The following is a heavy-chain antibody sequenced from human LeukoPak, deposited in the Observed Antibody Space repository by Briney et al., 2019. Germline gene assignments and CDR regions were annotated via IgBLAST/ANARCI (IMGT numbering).Heavy chain of an antibody. CDR1: RFTFSSYG. CDR3: ASLVVPADY. D-gene: IGHD2-2*01. CDR2: IRYDGSNK. Sequence: GGSLRLSCAASRFTFSSYGMHWVRQAPGKGLEWVAFIRYDGSNKYYADSVKGRFTISRDNSKNTLYLQMNSLRAEDTAVYYCASLVVPADYWGQGTLVTVSS. V-gene: IGHV3-30*02. J-gene: IGHJ4*02.